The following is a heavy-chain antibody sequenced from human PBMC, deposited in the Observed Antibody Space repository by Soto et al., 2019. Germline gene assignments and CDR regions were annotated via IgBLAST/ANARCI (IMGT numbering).Heavy chain of an antibody. J-gene: IGHJ6*02. CDR3: AKERFVYDFGIVPAATLIGLAV. V-gene: IGHV1-69*13. CDR2: IIPIFDTA. D-gene: IGHD2-2*01. CDR1: GGTFSDST. Sequence: ASVKVSCKASGGTFSDSTINWVRQAPGQRLEWMGGIIPIFDTANYAEKFQGRVTITADESTSTSFMEVSSLSAEDTGVYYCAKERFVYDFGIVPAATLIGLAVWGQGTTVTVSS.